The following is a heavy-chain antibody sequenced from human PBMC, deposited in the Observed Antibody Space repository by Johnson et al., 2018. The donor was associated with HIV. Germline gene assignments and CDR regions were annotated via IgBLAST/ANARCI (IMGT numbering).Heavy chain of an antibody. V-gene: IGHV3-30*18. CDR1: GFTFRSYG. CDR2: ISYDGTNK. Sequence: QVQLVESGGGVVQPGRSLRLSCAASGFTFRSYGMHWVRQAPGKGLEWVAVISYDGTNKYYAASVKGRFTISRDNSKNTLYLQMHRRRGEDTAGYYCGKDKDGFDNLGQGKMVHVPS. CDR3: GKDKDGFDN. J-gene: IGHJ3*02.